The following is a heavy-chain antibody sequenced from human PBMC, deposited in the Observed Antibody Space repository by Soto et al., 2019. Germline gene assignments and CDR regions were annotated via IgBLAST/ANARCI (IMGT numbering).Heavy chain of an antibody. CDR1: GGSISSYY. Sequence: SETLSLTCTVSGGSISSYYWSWIRQPPGKGLEWIGYIYYSGSTNYNPSLKSRVTISVDTSKNQFSLKLSSVTAADTAVYYCARHLPDYGGNFDIWGQGTMVTVSS. D-gene: IGHD4-17*01. CDR2: IYYSGST. CDR3: ARHLPDYGGNFDI. J-gene: IGHJ3*02. V-gene: IGHV4-59*08.